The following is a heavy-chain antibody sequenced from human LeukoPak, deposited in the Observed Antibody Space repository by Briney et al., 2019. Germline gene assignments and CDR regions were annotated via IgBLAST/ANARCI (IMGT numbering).Heavy chain of an antibody. Sequence: GGSLRLSCAASGFIFSNYWMNWVRQAPGKGLEWVANIKKDGSEKYYVDSVKGRFTISRDNAKNSLYLQMSSLRAEDTAVYYCARNRRVDYWGQGTLVTVSS. CDR3: ARNRRVDY. J-gene: IGHJ4*02. D-gene: IGHD2/OR15-2a*01. CDR2: IKKDGSEK. V-gene: IGHV3-7*05. CDR1: GFIFSNYW.